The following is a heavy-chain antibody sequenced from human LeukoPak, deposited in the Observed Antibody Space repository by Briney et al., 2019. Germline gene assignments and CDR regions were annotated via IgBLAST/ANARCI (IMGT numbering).Heavy chain of an antibody. CDR3: ARGGGLDV. Sequence: GGSLRLSCAASGFTFRSYWMDWARQAPGKGLEWVASINHNGNVNYYVDSVKGRFTISRDNAKNSLYLQMSNLRAEDTAVYFCARGGGLDVWGQGATVTVSS. CDR1: GFTFRSYW. J-gene: IGHJ6*02. CDR2: INHNGNVN. D-gene: IGHD3-16*01. V-gene: IGHV3-7*03.